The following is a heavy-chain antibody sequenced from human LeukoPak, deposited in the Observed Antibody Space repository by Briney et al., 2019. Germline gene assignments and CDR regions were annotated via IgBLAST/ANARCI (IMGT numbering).Heavy chain of an antibody. Sequence: SETLSLTCTVSGGSISSSSYYWGWIRQPPGKGLEWIGSIYYSGSTYYKPSLKSRVTISVDTSKNQFSLKLSSVTAADTAVYYCARLYCSGGSCYSGTGCFDYWGQGTLVTVSS. J-gene: IGHJ4*02. V-gene: IGHV4-39*01. CDR1: GGSISSSSYY. D-gene: IGHD2-15*01. CDR3: ARLYCSGGSCYSGTGCFDY. CDR2: IYYSGST.